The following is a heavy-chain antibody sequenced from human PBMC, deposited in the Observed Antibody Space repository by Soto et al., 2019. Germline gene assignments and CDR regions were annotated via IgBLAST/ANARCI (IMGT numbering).Heavy chain of an antibody. CDR2: ITGTGGNT. Sequence: EVQLLESGGGLVQPGGSLRLSCAASGFPLSTYGMTWVRQAPGKGLGWVSAITGTGGNTYYVDSGKGRFTSAKDISKSLLYLQMNSLRVEGTAVYYCARIRGYWYGLDVWGQGTTVTVSS. CDR1: GFPLSTYG. CDR3: ARIRGYWYGLDV. J-gene: IGHJ6*02. V-gene: IGHV3-23*01.